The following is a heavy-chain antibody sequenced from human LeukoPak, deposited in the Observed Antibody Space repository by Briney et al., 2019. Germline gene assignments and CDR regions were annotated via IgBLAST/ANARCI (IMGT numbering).Heavy chain of an antibody. CDR2: IYFSGST. CDR3: ARGPQAGNFDY. V-gene: IGHV4-59*01. Sequence: PSEPLSLTCTVSGGSISSYYWSWIRQPPGKGLEWIGYIYFSGSTNYNPSLKSRVTISVDTSKNQFSLKLNSVTAADTAVYYCARGPQAGNFDYWGQGTLVTVSS. D-gene: IGHD6-13*01. CDR1: GGSISSYY. J-gene: IGHJ4*02.